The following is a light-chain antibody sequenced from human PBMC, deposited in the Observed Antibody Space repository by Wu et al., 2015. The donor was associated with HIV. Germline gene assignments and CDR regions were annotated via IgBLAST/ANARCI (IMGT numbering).Light chain of an antibody. CDR3: QQYYSTPLT. V-gene: IGKV1-NL1*01. J-gene: IGKJ4*01. CDR2: ATS. Sequence: DIQMTQSPSSLSASVGDRVTITCRASQGISESLAWYQQKPGKAPKLLLYATSRLESGVPSRFSGSGSVTDYTLTISSLQPEDFVTYYCQQYYSTPLTFGGGTKVEIK. CDR1: QGISES.